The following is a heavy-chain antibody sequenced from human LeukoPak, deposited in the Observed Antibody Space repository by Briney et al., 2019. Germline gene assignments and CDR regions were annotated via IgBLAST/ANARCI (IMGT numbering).Heavy chain of an antibody. V-gene: IGHV3-23*01. D-gene: IGHD6-19*01. CDR3: AKSLAVPGSPDY. CDR2: VSGSGGNT. CDR1: GFTFTNSA. J-gene: IGHJ4*02. Sequence: GGSLRLSCAASGFTFTNSAMTWVRQAPGKGLEWVSTVSGSGGNTYYADSVKGRFTISRDNSENTLYLQMNSLRAQDTAVYYFAKSLAVPGSPDYWGQGTLVTVSS.